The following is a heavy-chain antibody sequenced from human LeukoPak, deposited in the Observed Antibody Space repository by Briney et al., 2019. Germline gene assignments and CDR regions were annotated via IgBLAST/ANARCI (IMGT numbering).Heavy chain of an antibody. CDR3: ASGHYYGSGSYRKGYFDY. D-gene: IGHD3-10*01. V-gene: IGHV5-51*01. CDR2: IYPGDSDT. Sequence: GESLKISCKGSGYSFTSYWIGWVRQMPGKGLEWMGIIYPGDSDTRYSPSFQGQVTISADKSISTAYLQWSSLKASDTAMYYCASGHYYGSGSYRKGYFDYWGQGTPVTVSS. J-gene: IGHJ4*02. CDR1: GYSFTSYW.